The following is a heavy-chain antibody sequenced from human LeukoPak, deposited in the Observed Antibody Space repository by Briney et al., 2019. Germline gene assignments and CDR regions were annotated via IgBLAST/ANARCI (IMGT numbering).Heavy chain of an antibody. Sequence: PGGSLRLSCAISGFAVSSNFMSWVRQAPGKGLEWGSSISSSSSYIYYADSVKGRFTISRDNAKNSLYLQMNSLRAEDTAVYYCARASGYCSGGSFTPIWGQGTMVTVSS. CDR1: GFAVSSNF. D-gene: IGHD2-15*01. J-gene: IGHJ3*02. V-gene: IGHV3-21*01. CDR3: ARASGYCSGGSFTPI. CDR2: ISSSSSYI.